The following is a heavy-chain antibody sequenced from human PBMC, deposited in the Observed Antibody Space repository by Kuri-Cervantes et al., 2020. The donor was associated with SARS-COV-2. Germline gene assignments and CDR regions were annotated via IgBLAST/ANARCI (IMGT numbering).Heavy chain of an antibody. Sequence: GGSLRLSCAASGFTFSSYGMRWVRQAPGKGLEWVAVISYDGSNKYYADSVKGRFTISRDNSKNTLYLQMNSLRAEDTAVYYCAKALRIVVVPAALGFDYYYGMDVWGQGTTVTVSS. CDR2: ISYDGSNK. V-gene: IGHV3-30*18. J-gene: IGHJ6*02. D-gene: IGHD2-2*01. CDR3: AKALRIVVVPAALGFDYYYGMDV. CDR1: GFTFSSYG.